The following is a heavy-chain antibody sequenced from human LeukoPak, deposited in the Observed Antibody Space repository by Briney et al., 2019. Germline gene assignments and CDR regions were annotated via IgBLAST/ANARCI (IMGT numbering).Heavy chain of an antibody. V-gene: IGHV3-74*01. CDR1: GFTFSSYW. CDR3: ARVVAVAAKDH. CDR2: INSDGSST. J-gene: IGHJ4*02. D-gene: IGHD6-19*01. Sequence: GGSLRLSCAASGFTFSSYWMHWVRQAPGKGLVWVSRINSDGSSTSYADSVKGRFTISRDNAKNTLYLQMNSLRAEDTAVYYCARVVAVAAKDHWGQGTLVTVSS.